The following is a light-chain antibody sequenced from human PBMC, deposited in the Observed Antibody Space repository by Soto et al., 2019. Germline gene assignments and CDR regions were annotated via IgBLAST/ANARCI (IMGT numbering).Light chain of an antibody. Sequence: DIQLTQSPSFLSASIGDRVTITCRASQDISSYLAWYQLKPGKAPKLLTSTASTLQSGVPSRFSGSGSGTEFTLTISSLQPEDFATYYCQQLNSYPRTFGQGTKVDI. CDR3: QQLNSYPRT. CDR2: TAS. V-gene: IGKV1-9*01. CDR1: QDISSY. J-gene: IGKJ1*01.